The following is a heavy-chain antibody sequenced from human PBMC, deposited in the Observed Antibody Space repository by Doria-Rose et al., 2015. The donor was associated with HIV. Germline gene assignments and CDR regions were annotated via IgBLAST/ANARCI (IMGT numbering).Heavy chain of an antibody. V-gene: IGHV1-46*01. J-gene: IGHJ4*02. CDR2: INPSGGST. CDR3: ARDWRYSSSPKGIDY. Sequence: LEWMGIINPSGGSTNYAHKFQGRVTMTRDTSTSTVYMELSSLRSEDTAVYYCARDWRYSSSPKGIDYWGQGTLVTVSS. D-gene: IGHD6-13*01.